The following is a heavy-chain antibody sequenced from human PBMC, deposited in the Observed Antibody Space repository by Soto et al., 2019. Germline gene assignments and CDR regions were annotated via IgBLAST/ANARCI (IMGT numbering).Heavy chain of an antibody. CDR1: GGSISSYY. J-gene: IGHJ3*02. Sequence: QVQLQESGPGLVKPSETLSLTCTVSGGSISSYYWSWIRQPPGKGLEWLGYIYYSGSTNYNPSLKSRVTISVDTSKNQFSVKVSSVTAADTAVYYCARVWGGAFDIWGQGTMVTVSS. V-gene: IGHV4-59*01. D-gene: IGHD3-10*01. CDR3: ARVWGGAFDI. CDR2: IYYSGST.